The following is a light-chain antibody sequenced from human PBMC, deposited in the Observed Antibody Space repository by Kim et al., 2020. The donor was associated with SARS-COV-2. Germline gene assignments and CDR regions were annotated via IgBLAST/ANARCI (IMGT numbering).Light chain of an antibody. J-gene: IGLJ1*01. V-gene: IGLV3-19*01. CDR2: GKN. CDR3: NSRDSSGNHLV. CDR1: SLRRYY. Sequence: ALGQTVRITCQGDSLRRYYAIWYQQKPGQAPVLVIYGKNNRPSGIPDRFSGSSSGNTASLTITGAQAEDEADYYCNSRDSSGNHLVFGTGTKVTVL.